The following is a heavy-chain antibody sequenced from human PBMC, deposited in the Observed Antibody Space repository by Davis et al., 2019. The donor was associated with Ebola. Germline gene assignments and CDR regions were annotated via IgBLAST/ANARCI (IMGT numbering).Heavy chain of an antibody. D-gene: IGHD4-17*01. CDR3: ARDHYGDPL. J-gene: IGHJ4*02. V-gene: IGHV1-46*01. CDR2: INPSGGST. Sequence: ASVKVSCKASGYTFTSYYMHWVRQAPGQGLEWMGIINPSGGSTNYAQKLQGRVTMTTDTSTSTAYMELRSLRSDDTAVYYCARDHYGDPLWGQGTLVTVSS. CDR1: GYTFTSYY.